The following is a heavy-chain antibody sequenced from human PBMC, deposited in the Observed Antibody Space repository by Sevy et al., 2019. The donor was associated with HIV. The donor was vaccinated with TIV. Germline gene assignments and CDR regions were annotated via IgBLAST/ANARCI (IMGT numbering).Heavy chain of an antibody. Sequence: GGSLRLSCAASGFTFSDYYMSWIRQAPGKGLEWVSYISSSSSYTNYADSVKGRFTISRDNAKNSLYLQMNSLRAEDTAVSYSASGRGCSSTIRTNYYYYMDVWGKGTQVTVSS. V-gene: IGHV3-11*03. J-gene: IGHJ6*03. CDR2: ISSSSSYT. D-gene: IGHD2-2*01. CDR1: GFTFSDYY. CDR3: ASGRGCSSTIRTNYYYYMDV.